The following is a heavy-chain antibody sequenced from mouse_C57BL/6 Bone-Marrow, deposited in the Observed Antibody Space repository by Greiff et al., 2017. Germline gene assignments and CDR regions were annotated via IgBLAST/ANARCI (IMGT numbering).Heavy chain of an antibody. J-gene: IGHJ4*01. V-gene: IGHV1-61*01. D-gene: IGHD5-1*01. CDR2: IYPSDSET. CDR1: GYTFTSYW. Sequence: QVQLQQPGAELVMPGSSVKLSCKASGYTFTSYWMDWVKQRPGQGLEWIGNIYPSDSETHYNQKFKDKATLTVDKSSSTAYMQLSSLTSEDSAVDYCRNLYAMDYWGQGASETVST. CDR3: RNLYAMDY.